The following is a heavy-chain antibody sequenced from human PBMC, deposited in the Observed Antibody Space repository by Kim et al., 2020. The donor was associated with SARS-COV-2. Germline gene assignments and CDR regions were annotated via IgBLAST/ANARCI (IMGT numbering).Heavy chain of an antibody. CDR3: AKVGEHCYGGRCYEGVFDY. J-gene: IGHJ4*02. Sequence: GRFTISRDTSKNTLYLQMDSLRAEDTAVYFCAKVGEHCYGGRCYEGVFDYWGQGTLVTASS. D-gene: IGHD1-26*01. V-gene: IGHV3-23*01.